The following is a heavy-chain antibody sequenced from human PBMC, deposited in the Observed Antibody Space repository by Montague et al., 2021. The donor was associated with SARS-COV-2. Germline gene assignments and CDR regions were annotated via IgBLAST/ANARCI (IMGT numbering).Heavy chain of an antibody. CDR3: VAEWLARYYFDF. Sequence: SETLSLTCSVASGSIISSDYYWGWIRQPPGKGLEWIGNIYYSGSTFYNPSLKSRGTISVDTSKNQFSLRLSSVTAADTAVYYCVAEWLARYYFDFWGQGTQVTVSS. CDR2: IYYSGST. J-gene: IGHJ4*02. V-gene: IGHV4-39*01. CDR1: SGSIISSDYY. D-gene: IGHD6-19*01.